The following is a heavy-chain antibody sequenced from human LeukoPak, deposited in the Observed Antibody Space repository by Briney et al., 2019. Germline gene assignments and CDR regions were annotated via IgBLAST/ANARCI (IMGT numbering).Heavy chain of an antibody. CDR2: IYYSGST. CDR3: ARCGQLGGFVDY. CDR1: GGSISSGGYY. V-gene: IGHV4-31*03. Sequence: SETLSLTCTVSGGSISSGGYYWSWIRQHPGKGPEWIGYIYYSGSTYYNPSLKSRVTISVDTSKNQFSLKLSSVTAADTAVYYCARCGQLGGFVDYWGQGTLVSVSS. D-gene: IGHD6-6*01. J-gene: IGHJ4*02.